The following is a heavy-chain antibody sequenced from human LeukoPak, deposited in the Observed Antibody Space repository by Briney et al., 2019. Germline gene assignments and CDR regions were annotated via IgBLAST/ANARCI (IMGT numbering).Heavy chain of an antibody. D-gene: IGHD5-24*01. CDR3: ARRGDGYNVDY. CDR1: GGSISSYY. CDR2: IYYSGST. Sequence: SETLSLTCTVSGGSISSYYWSWIRQPPGKGLEWIGYIYYSGSTNYNPSLKTRVTISVDTSKNQFFLKLYSVTAADTAVYYCARRGDGYNVDYWGQGILVTVSS. J-gene: IGHJ4*02. V-gene: IGHV4-59*08.